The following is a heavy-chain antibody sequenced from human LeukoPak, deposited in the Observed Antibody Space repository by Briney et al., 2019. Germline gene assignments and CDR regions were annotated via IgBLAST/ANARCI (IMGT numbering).Heavy chain of an antibody. CDR1: GYTFTGYY. D-gene: IGHD5-12*01. J-gene: IGHJ4*02. V-gene: IGHV1-2*02. CDR3: ARAQDIVATPFDY. Sequence: VASVKVSCKASGYTFTGYYMHWVRQAPGQGLEWMGWINPNSGGTNYAQKFQGRVTMTRDTSISTAYMELSRLRSDVTAVYYCARAQDIVATPFDYWGQGTLVTVSS. CDR2: INPNSGGT.